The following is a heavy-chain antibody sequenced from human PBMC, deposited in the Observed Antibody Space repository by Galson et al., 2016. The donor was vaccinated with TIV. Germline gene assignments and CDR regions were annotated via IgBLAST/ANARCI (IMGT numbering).Heavy chain of an antibody. CDR1: GDTFRNYA. Sequence: SVKVSCKASGDTFRNYAISWVRQAPGQGPEWMGRINPIFHTATYAQRLQGRVTIMADKSTSTTYMELSSLRSEGTAVYYCAREMYFYDSTAYYAFDIWGQGTMVTVSS. CDR3: AREMYFYDSTAYYAFDI. J-gene: IGHJ3*02. V-gene: IGHV1-69*06. D-gene: IGHD3-22*01. CDR2: INPIFHTA.